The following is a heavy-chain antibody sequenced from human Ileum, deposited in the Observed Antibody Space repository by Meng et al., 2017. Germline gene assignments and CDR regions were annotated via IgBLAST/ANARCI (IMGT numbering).Heavy chain of an antibody. J-gene: IGHJ4*02. CDR2: ISQESGRT. Sequence: QGQRPGPGPGLVRPSGTLSLTCAVSGDSISSRDWWSWVRQPPGKGLEWIGEISQESGRTNYNPSLKSRVTISLDKSKNQFSLNLNSVTAADTAVYYCVRNEGYSLGDWGQGTLVTVSS. D-gene: IGHD2-21*01. CDR1: GDSISSRDW. CDR3: VRNEGYSLGD. V-gene: IGHV4-4*02.